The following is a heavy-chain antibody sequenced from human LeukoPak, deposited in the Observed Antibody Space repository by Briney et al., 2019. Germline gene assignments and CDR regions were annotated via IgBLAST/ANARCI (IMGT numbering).Heavy chain of an antibody. Sequence: GGSLRLSCAASGFTFSSYAMHWVRQAPGKGLEWVAVISYDGSNKYYADSVKGRFTISRDNAKNSLYLQMNSLRAEDTAVYYCARDSSHASFDYWGQGTLVTVSS. V-gene: IGHV3-30-3*01. CDR2: ISYDGSNK. CDR1: GFTFSSYA. D-gene: IGHD6-13*01. CDR3: ARDSSHASFDY. J-gene: IGHJ4*02.